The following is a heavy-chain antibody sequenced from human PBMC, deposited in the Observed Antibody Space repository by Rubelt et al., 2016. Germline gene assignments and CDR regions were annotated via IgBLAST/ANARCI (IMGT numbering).Heavy chain of an antibody. D-gene: IGHD7-27*01. CDR3: ARYLGIEGDFDY. J-gene: IGHJ4*02. CDR2: INAGNGNT. Sequence: QVQLVQSGAEVKKPGASVKVSCKASGYTFTSYAMHWVRQAPGQRLEWMGWINAGNGNTKYSQKFQGRVTITRDTSASTACMELSSLRSEDTAVYYCARYLGIEGDFDYWGQGTLVTVSS. V-gene: IGHV1-3*01. CDR1: GYTFTSYA.